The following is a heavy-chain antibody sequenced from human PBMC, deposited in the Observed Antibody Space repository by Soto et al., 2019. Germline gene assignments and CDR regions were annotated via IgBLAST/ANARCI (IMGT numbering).Heavy chain of an antibody. CDR3: ARQPTTGDTDLWFDP. CDR1: GGSISTSRSY. CDR2: IFSSGST. Sequence: QLQLLESGPGLVKASETLSLTCSVSGGSISTSRSYWAWIRQPPGKGLEWLANIFSSGSTFYNPSLASRVSVSVDPAKTEFSLKLRSVTDADTAVYYCARQPTTGDTDLWFDPWGQGTLVTVSS. V-gene: IGHV4-39*01. D-gene: IGHD2-21*01. J-gene: IGHJ5*02.